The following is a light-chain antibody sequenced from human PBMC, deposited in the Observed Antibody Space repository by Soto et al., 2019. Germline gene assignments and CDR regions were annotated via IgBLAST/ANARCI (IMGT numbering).Light chain of an antibody. CDR3: QQYHMCPVN. V-gene: IGKV3-15*01. J-gene: IGKJ4*01. CDR2: AVS. Sequence: IVMTQAPATLSVARGGRVTFSCRASQGISKKVAWYQHKPGQAPRLLISAVSTGATGVPARFSGSGSATELTLTINSLQSEDCATYYCQQYHMCPVNFGGRTKVDI. CDR1: QGISKK.